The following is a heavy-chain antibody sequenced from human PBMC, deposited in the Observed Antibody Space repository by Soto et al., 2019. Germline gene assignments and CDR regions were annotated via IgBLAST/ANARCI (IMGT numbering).Heavy chain of an antibody. CDR1: GGSIRSSRYY. V-gene: IGHV4-39*01. CDR3: AKIVELRFEP. Sequence: SETLSLTCTVSGGSIRSSRYYWAWIRQPPGKGLEWIGSMYYSGSTYYNPSLKSRVTISIDTSKNQVSLKLSSVTAADTAVYYCAKIVELRFEPWGQGTLVTVSS. CDR2: MYYSGST. J-gene: IGHJ5*02. D-gene: IGHD3-22*01.